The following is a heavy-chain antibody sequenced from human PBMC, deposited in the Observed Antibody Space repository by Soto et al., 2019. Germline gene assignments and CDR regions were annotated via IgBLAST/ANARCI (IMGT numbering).Heavy chain of an antibody. J-gene: IGHJ5*02. D-gene: IGHD6-19*01. CDR3: ARDDGSSGWYGNWFDP. V-gene: IGHV4-30-4*01. CDR1: GGSISSGDYY. CDR2: IYYSGST. Sequence: KPSETLSLTCTVSGGSISSGDYYWGWIRQPPGKGLEWIGYIYYSGSTYYNPSLKSRVTISVDTSKNQFSLKLSSVTAADTAVYYCARDDGSSGWYGNWFDPWGQGTLVTVSS.